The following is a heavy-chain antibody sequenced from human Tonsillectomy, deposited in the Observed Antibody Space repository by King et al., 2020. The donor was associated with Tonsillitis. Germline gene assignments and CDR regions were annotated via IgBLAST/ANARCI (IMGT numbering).Heavy chain of an antibody. CDR2: INPNSGGT. CDR3: ARGGEMATMRYYYGLDV. CDR1: GYTFTGYY. J-gene: IGHJ6*02. Sequence: QLVQSGAEVKKPGASVKVSCKASGYTFTGYYMHWVRQAPGQGLEWMGWINPNSGGTKYAQKFQGRVTITRDTSISTAYMGLSRLRFDDTAVYYCARGGEMATMRYYYGLDVWGQGTTVTVSS. V-gene: IGHV1-2*02. D-gene: IGHD5-12*01.